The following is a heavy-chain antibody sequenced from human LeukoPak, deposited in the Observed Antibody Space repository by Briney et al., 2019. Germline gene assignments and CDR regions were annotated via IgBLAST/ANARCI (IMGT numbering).Heavy chain of an antibody. Sequence: PGGSLRLSCAASGFTFSSYWMHWVRQAPGKGLVWVSRINSDGSSTSYADSVKGRFTISRDNSKNTLYLQMSSLRAEDTAVYYCAKDSSSSVYYFDYWGQGTLVTVSS. CDR1: GFTFSSYW. V-gene: IGHV3-74*01. CDR3: AKDSSSSVYYFDY. CDR2: INSDGSST. D-gene: IGHD6-6*01. J-gene: IGHJ4*02.